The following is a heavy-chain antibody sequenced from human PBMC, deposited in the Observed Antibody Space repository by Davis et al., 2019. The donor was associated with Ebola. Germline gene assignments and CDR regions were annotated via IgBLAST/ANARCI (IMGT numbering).Heavy chain of an antibody. CDR3: ASLRRTITGMDDSFDI. J-gene: IGHJ3*02. V-gene: IGHV5-51*01. Sequence: GESLKISCKASGYSFRGYWIAWVRQMPGKGLEWMGPIYTGDSDTRYSPSFRGQVTISADKSTKTAFLQWSSLKASDTGIYYCASLRRTITGMDDSFDIWGQGTMVTVSS. D-gene: IGHD7-27*01. CDR2: IYTGDSDT. CDR1: GYSFRGYW.